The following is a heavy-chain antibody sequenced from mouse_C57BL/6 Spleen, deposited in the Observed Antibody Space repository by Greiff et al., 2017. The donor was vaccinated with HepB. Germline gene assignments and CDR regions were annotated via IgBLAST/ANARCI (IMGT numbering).Heavy chain of an antibody. V-gene: IGHV1-7*01. J-gene: IGHJ4*01. D-gene: IGHD1-1*01. Sequence: VQLQQSGAELAKPGASVKLSCKASGYTFTSYWMHWVKQRPGQGLEWIGYINPSSGYTKYNQKFKDKATLTADKSSRTAYMQLRSLTYEDSAVYYCAIHGSSFAMDYWGQGTSVTVSS. CDR2: INPSSGYT. CDR1: GYTFTSYW. CDR3: AIHGSSFAMDY.